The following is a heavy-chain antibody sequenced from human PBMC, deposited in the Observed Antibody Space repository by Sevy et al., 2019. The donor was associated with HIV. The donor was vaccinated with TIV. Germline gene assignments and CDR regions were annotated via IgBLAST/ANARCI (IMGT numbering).Heavy chain of an antibody. CDR1: GFTFTNAW. V-gene: IGHV3-15*01. J-gene: IGHJ6*02. CDR3: TTDSQGHIYHYYYDMEV. Sequence: GGSLRLSCAASGFTFTNAWMNWVRQAPGKGLEWVGRIKSKSDGGTADYAAPVEGRFTISRDDSRNMVHLQMDSLKTEDTAVYYCTTDSQGHIYHYYYDMEVWGQATTVTVS. CDR2: IKSKSDGGTA.